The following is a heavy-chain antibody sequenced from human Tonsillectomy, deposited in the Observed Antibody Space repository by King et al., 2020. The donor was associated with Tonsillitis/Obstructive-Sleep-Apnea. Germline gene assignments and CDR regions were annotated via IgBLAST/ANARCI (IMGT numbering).Heavy chain of an antibody. V-gene: IGHV4-34*01. D-gene: IGHD2-15*01. J-gene: IGHJ4*02. CDR2: INHGGST. CDR3: ARKALAAPFDY. CDR1: GGSFSGYY. Sequence: VQLQQWGAGLLKPSETLSLTCAVYGGSFSGYYWSWIRQAPGKGLEWIGEINHGGSTNYNPSLKRRVTLSLDTSKTQFSLKLSSVTAADTAVYYCARKALAAPFDYWGQGTLVTVSS.